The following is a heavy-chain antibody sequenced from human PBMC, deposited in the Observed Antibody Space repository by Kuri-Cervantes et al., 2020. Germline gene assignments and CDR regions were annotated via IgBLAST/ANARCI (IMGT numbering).Heavy chain of an antibody. CDR2: IWYDGSNK. CDR1: GFTFSTHG. Sequence: GGSLRLSCAASGFTFSTHGIHWVRQTPGKGLEWVAVIWYDGSNKYYADSVKGRFTISRDNSKNTLDLQMNSLRAEDTAVYYCARGSSSSWFYYYYGMDVWGQGATVTVSS. D-gene: IGHD6-13*01. V-gene: IGHV3-33*08. CDR3: ARGSSSSWFYYYYGMDV. J-gene: IGHJ6*02.